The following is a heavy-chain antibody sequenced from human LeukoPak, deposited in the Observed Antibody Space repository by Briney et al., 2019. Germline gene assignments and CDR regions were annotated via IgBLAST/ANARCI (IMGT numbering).Heavy chain of an antibody. CDR3: ARVGLGYCSSTSCWGAFDI. J-gene: IGHJ3*02. V-gene: IGHV3-53*01. D-gene: IGHD2-2*01. CDR1: GFTVSSNY. Sequence: GGSLRLSCAASGFTVSSNYMSWVRQAPGKGLEWVSVIYSGGSTYYADSVKGRFTISRDNAKNSLYLQMNSLRAEDTAVYYCARVGLGYCSSTSCWGAFDIWGQGTMVTVSS. CDR2: IYSGGST.